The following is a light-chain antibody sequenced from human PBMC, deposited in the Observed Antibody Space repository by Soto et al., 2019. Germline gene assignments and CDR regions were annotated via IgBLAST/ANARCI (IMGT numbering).Light chain of an antibody. J-gene: IGKJ1*01. CDR3: QHYVSSTWT. CDR2: GAS. V-gene: IGKV3-20*01. Sequence: EVVLTKFPGTLYLPPGERATLSCRASQSLSGSYLAWYQKKPDQPPMLLIYGASISATGIQDSFSGSGSGTDFTLTISRLEPEDFAVYYCQHYVSSTWTFGQGTNVENK. CDR1: QSLSGSY.